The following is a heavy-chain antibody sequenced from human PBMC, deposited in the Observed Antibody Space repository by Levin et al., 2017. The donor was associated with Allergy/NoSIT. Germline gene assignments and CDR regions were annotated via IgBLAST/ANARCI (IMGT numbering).Heavy chain of an antibody. V-gene: IGHV3-9*01. CDR3: AKDTNYYDSSGYYSLVGFDY. Sequence: GGSLRLSCAASGFTFDDYAMHWVRQAPGKGLEWVSGISWNSGSIGYADSVKGRFTISRDNAKNSLYLQMNSLRAEDTALYYCAKDTNYYDSSGYYSLVGFDYWGQGTLVTVSS. J-gene: IGHJ4*02. CDR1: GFTFDDYA. CDR2: ISWNSGSI. D-gene: IGHD3-22*01.